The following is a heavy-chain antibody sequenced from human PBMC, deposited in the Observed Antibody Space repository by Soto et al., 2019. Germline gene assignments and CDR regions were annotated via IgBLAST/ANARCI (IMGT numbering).Heavy chain of an antibody. CDR1: GFTFGDYA. J-gene: IGHJ4*02. V-gene: IGHV3-49*03. CDR2: IRSKAYGGTT. CDR3: TRLGYYYDSSGYYYADY. Sequence: GGSLRLSCTASGFTFGDYAMSWFRQAPGKGLEWVGFIRSKAYGGTTEYAASVKGRFTISRDDSKSIAYLQMNSLKTEDTAVYYCTRLGYYYDSSGYYYADYWGQGTLVTVSS. D-gene: IGHD3-22*01.